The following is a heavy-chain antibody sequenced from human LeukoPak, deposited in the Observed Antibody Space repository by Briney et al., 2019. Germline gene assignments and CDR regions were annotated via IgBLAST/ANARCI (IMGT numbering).Heavy chain of an antibody. CDR1: GGSISSYY. CDR3: ARAEYCGGDCYSEGICFQH. J-gene: IGHJ1*01. CDR2: IYTSGST. D-gene: IGHD2-21*02. Sequence: SETLSLTCTVSGGSISSYYWSWIRQPAGKGLEWIGRIYTSGSTNYNPSLKSRVTMSVDTSKNQFSLKLSSVTAADTAVYYCARAEYCGGDCYSEGICFQHWGQGTLVTVSS. V-gene: IGHV4-4*07.